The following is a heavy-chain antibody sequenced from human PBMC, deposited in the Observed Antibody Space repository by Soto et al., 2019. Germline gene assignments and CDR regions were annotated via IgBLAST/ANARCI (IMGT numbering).Heavy chain of an antibody. CDR3: ARHRRWGVVEFDP. CDR2: IYYSGST. Sequence: QLQLQESGPGLVKPSETLSLTCTVSGGSISSSSYYWGWIRQPPGKGLEWIGSIYYSGSTYYNPSLKSRVTISVDTSKNQFSLKLSSVTAADTAVYYCARHRRWGVVEFDPWGQGTLVTVSS. V-gene: IGHV4-39*01. CDR1: GGSISSSSYY. D-gene: IGHD3-3*01. J-gene: IGHJ5*02.